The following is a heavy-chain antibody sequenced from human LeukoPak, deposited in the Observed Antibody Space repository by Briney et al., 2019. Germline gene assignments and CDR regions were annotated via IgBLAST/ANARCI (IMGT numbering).Heavy chain of an antibody. CDR2: ISGSGGIT. J-gene: IGHJ1*01. CDR1: GFIFRDYG. Sequence: GGSLRLSCVVSGFIFRDYGLSWVRQAPCKGLQWVSAISGSGGITDYADFVKGRFTISRDNSKNTLYLQMNSLRVEDTAMYYCVVRLPASGAYWGQGPLVTVSS. V-gene: IGHV3-23*01. CDR3: VVRLPASGAY. D-gene: IGHD3-10*01.